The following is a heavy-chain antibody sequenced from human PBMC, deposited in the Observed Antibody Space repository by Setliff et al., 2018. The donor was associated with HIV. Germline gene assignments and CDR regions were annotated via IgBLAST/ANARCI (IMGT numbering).Heavy chain of an antibody. Sequence: SETLSLTCAVYGGSFSGYYWSWIRQPPGKGLEWIGEINHSGSTNYNPSLKSRVTISLDTSKNQFSLKLAFVTAADTAVYYCARYSTLTTNFDYWGQGTLVTVSS. D-gene: IGHD4-17*01. CDR3: ARYSTLTTNFDY. V-gene: IGHV4-34*01. CDR1: GGSFSGYY. J-gene: IGHJ4*02. CDR2: INHSGST.